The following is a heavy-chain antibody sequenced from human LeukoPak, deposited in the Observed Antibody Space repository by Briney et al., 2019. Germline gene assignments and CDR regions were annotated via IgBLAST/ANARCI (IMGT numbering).Heavy chain of an antibody. CDR2: ISSSSSTI. D-gene: IGHD6-6*01. V-gene: IGHV3-48*01. CDR3: ARDRVRASEQLVNDAFDI. J-gene: IGHJ3*02. CDR1: GFTFSSYS. Sequence: PGGSLRLSCAASGFTFSSYSMNWVRQAPGKGLEWVSYISSSSSTIYYADSVKGRFTISRDNAKNSLYLQMNSLRAEDTAVYYCARDRVRASEQLVNDAFDIWGQGTMVTVSS.